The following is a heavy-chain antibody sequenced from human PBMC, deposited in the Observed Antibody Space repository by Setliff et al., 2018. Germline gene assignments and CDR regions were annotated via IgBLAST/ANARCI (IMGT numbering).Heavy chain of an antibody. D-gene: IGHD1-26*01. V-gene: IGHV4-61*09. CDR3: ARSPSSGAYWNPRPFYSDY. Sequence: TLSLTCTVSGASISSGGYYWTWIRQPAGKALEWLGHIFPSGSTTYNPSLKSRVTISPDTSKNHFSLKVNSVTAADTALYYCARSPSSGAYWNPRPFYSDYWGQGTLVTVSS. J-gene: IGHJ4*02. CDR2: IFPSGST. CDR1: GASISSGGYY.